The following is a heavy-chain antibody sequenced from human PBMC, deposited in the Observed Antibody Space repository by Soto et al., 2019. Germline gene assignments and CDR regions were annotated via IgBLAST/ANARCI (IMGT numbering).Heavy chain of an antibody. CDR2: IVVGSGNT. J-gene: IGHJ6*02. D-gene: IGHD2-2*01. CDR3: ARSSTSVHYYYYGMDV. V-gene: IGHV1-58*01. CDR1: GFTFTSSA. Sequence: QMQLVQSGPEVKKPGTSVKVSGKASGFTFTSSAVQWVRQARGQRLEWIGWIVVGSGNTNYAQKFQERVTITRDMSTSTAYMELSSLRSEDTAVYYCARSSTSVHYYYYGMDVWGQGTTVTVSS.